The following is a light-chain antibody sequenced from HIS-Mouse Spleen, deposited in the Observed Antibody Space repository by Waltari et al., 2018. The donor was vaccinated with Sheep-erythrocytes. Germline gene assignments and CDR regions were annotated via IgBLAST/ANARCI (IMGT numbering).Light chain of an antibody. CDR3: NSRDSSGNHLGVV. CDR2: GKN. J-gene: IGLJ2*01. CDR1: SLSSFY. Sequence: SSELTQDPAVSVALGQTVRITCQGDSLSSFYASWFQPKPGQAPGLVIYGKNNRPSGIPDRFSGSSSGNTASLTITGAQAEDEADFYCNSRDSSGNHLGVVFGGGTKLTVL. V-gene: IGLV3-19*01.